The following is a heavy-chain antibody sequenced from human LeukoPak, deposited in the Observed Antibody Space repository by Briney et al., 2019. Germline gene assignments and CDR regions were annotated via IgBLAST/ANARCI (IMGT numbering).Heavy chain of an antibody. CDR3: AKSGLNRFDY. CDR2: ISYDGSNK. CDR1: GFTFSSYG. D-gene: IGHD2-15*01. J-gene: IGHJ4*02. V-gene: IGHV3-30*18. Sequence: GGSLRLSCAASGFTFSSYGMHWVRQAPGKGLEWVAVISYDGSNKYYVDSVKGRFTISRDNSKNTLYLQMNSLRAEDTAVYYCAKSGLNRFDYWGQGTLVTVSS.